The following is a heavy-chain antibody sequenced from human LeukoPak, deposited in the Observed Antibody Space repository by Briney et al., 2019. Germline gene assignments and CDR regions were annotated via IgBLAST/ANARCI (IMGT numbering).Heavy chain of an antibody. CDR3: ARDQAGIVGAPTRNYYYYGMDV. V-gene: IGHV3-33*01. Sequence: GRSLRLSCAASGFTFSSYGMHWVRQAPGKGLEWVAVIWYDGSNKYYADSVKGRFTISRDNSKNTLYLQMNSLRAEDTAVYYCARDQAGIVGAPTRNYYYYGMDVWGQGTTVTVSS. D-gene: IGHD1-26*01. CDR1: GFTFSSYG. J-gene: IGHJ6*02. CDR2: IWYDGSNK.